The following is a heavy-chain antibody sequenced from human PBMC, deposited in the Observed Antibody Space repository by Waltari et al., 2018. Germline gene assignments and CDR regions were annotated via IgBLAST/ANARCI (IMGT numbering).Heavy chain of an antibody. V-gene: IGHV4-34*01. CDR2: INHSGST. CDR1: GGSFRGYY. J-gene: IGHJ4*02. CDR3: ARGYTKYYYDSSGMRY. D-gene: IGHD3-22*01. Sequence: QVPLQQWGAGLLKPSETLSHTCADYGGSFRGYYCSWIRHPPGKGLEWIGEINHSGSTNYNPSLKSRVTISVDTSKNQFSLKLSSVTAADTAVYYCARGYTKYYYDSSGMRYWGQGTLVTVSS.